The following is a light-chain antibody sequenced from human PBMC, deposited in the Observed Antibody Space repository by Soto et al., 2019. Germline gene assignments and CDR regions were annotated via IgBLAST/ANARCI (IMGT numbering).Light chain of an antibody. CDR3: QQTFSHLLS. J-gene: IGKJ4*01. Sequence: IQLTQSPSSLSASVGDRVTIVCRASESISDYLNWYQLKSGEAPKVLIYSASTLRGGVPSRFSGTGSGTEFPLTSSSLQPEDVATYYCQQTFSHLLSFGGGTTVEIK. CDR2: SAS. CDR1: ESISDY. V-gene: IGKV1-39*01.